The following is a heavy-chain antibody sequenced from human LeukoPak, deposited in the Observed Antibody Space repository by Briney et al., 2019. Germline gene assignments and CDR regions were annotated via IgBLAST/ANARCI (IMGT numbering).Heavy chain of an antibody. Sequence: SETLSLTCAVYGGSFSGYYWSWIRQPPGKGLEWIGEINHSGSTNYNPSLKSRVTISVDTSKNQFSLKLSSVTAADTAVYYCARVFTIFGVVIMDYWGQGTLVTVSS. V-gene: IGHV4-34*01. J-gene: IGHJ4*02. CDR2: INHSGST. D-gene: IGHD3-3*01. CDR1: GGSFSGYY. CDR3: ARVFTIFGVVIMDY.